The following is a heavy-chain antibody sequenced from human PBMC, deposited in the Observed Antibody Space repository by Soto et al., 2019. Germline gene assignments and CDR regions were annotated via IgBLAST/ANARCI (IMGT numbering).Heavy chain of an antibody. D-gene: IGHD5-18*01. J-gene: IGHJ4*02. CDR1: GCSISNYY. CDR2: IYYTGST. CDR3: ARDRDTAKDY. V-gene: IGHV4-59*01. Sequence: PSETLSLTCTVSGCSISNYYWSWIRQFPGKGLEWIGYIYYTGSTNYNPSLKSRVTISVDTSKNQFSLKLNSVTAADTAIYYCARDRDTAKDYWGPGTLVTVSS.